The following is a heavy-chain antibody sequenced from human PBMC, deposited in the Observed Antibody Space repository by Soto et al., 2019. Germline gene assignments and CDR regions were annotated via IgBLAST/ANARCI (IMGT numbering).Heavy chain of an antibody. V-gene: IGHV3-9*01. CDR3: APGGYNL. CDR1: GFTFGDYA. Sequence: EVQLVESGGGLVQPGRSLRISCAASGFTFGDYAMHWVRQAPGKGLEWVSGISWNSGRIDYADSVKGRFTISRDNAKNSLYLQMNSLTSEDTALYYCAPGGYNLRGQGTMVTVSS. D-gene: IGHD1-1*01. CDR2: ISWNSGRI. J-gene: IGHJ3*01.